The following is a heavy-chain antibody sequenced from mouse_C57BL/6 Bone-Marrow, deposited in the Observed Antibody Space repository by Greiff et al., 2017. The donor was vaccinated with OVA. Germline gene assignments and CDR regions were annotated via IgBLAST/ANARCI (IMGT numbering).Heavy chain of an antibody. D-gene: IGHD1-1*01. V-gene: IGHV3-8*01. Sequence: VQLQQSGPGLAKPSQTLSLTCSVTGYSITSDYWNWIRKFPGNKLEYMGYISYSGSTYYNPSLKSRISITRDTSKNQYYLQLNSVTTEDTATYYCARSRTTVSRALWYFDVWGTGTTVTVSS. CDR2: ISYSGST. CDR1: GYSITSDY. CDR3: ARSRTTVSRALWYFDV. J-gene: IGHJ1*03.